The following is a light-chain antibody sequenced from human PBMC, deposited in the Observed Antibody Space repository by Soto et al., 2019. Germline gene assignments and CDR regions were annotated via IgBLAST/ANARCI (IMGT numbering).Light chain of an antibody. Sequence: QLVLTQSPSASASLGASVKLTCTLSSGHSSYAIAWHQQQPEKGPRYWMKLDSDGSHNKGDGIPDRFSGSSSGAERYLTISSLQSEDEADYYCQTWGTDCSVVFGGGTKLTVL. CDR3: QTWGTDCSVV. CDR1: SGHSSYA. J-gene: IGLJ2*01. CDR2: LDSDGSH. V-gene: IGLV4-69*01.